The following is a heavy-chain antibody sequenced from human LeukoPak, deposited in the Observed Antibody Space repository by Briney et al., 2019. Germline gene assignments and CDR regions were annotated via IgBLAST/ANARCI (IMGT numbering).Heavy chain of an antibody. CDR2: ISSTSSTI. D-gene: IGHD6-19*01. Sequence: GGSLRLSCAASGFTFSSYSMNWVRQAPGKGLEWVSYISSTSSTIYYADSVKGRFTISRDNAKNSLSLQMNSLRAEDTAVYYCARGQKSVGRVLAGTTTYNYYYYMDVWGKGTTVTVSS. CDR3: ARGQKSVGRVLAGTTTYNYYYYMDV. V-gene: IGHV3-48*01. CDR1: GFTFSSYS. J-gene: IGHJ6*03.